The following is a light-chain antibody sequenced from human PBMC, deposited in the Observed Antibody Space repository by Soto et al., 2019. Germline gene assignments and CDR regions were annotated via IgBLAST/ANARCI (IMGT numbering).Light chain of an antibody. CDR2: DAS. CDR1: QSVSSY. CDR3: QQRSNWPPLT. J-gene: IGKJ4*01. V-gene: IGKV3-11*01. Sequence: EIVLTQSPATLSLSPGERATLSCRASQSVSSYLAWYQQKPGQDPRLLLYDASTRATGIPARFSGSGSGTDFTLTISSLEPEDFAVYYCQQRSNWPPLTFGGGTKVEIK.